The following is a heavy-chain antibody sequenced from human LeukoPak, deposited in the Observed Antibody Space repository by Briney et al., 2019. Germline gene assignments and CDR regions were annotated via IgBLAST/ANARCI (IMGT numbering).Heavy chain of an antibody. CDR2: ISYDGSNK. Sequence: GGSLRLSCAASGFTFSSYGMHWVRQAPGKGLEWVAVISYDGSNKYYADSVKGRFTISRDNSKNTLYLQMNSLRAEDTAVYYCAKDMSRYVDWLLGPLDAFDIWGQGTMVTVSS. D-gene: IGHD3-9*01. CDR1: GFTFSSYG. V-gene: IGHV3-30*18. J-gene: IGHJ3*02. CDR3: AKDMSRYVDWLLGPLDAFDI.